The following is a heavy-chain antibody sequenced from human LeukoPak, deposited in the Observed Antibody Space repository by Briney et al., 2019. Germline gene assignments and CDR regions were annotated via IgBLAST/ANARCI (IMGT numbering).Heavy chain of an antibody. V-gene: IGHV3-21*01. Sequence: PGGSLRLSCAASGFTFSSYSMNWVRQAPGKGLEWVSSISSSCSYIYYADSVKGRFTISRDNAKNSLYLQMNSLRAEDTAVYYCARDPTSLAVVEYYFDYWGQGTLVTVSS. D-gene: IGHD6-19*01. CDR2: ISSSCSYI. J-gene: IGHJ4*02. CDR3: ARDPTSLAVVEYYFDY. CDR1: GFTFSSYS.